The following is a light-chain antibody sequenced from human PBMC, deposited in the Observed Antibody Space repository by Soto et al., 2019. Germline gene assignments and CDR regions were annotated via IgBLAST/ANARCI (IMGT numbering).Light chain of an antibody. V-gene: IGLV2-8*01. J-gene: IGLJ3*02. CDR2: EVN. Sequence: QSVLTQPPSASGSPGHSVTISCTGTSSDVGGYNYVSWYQQHPGKAPKLMIYEVNKRPSGVPDRFSGSKSGNTASLTVSGLQAEDEADYYCSSNAGRNNLVFGGGTKVTVL. CDR1: SSDVGGYNY. CDR3: SSNAGRNNLV.